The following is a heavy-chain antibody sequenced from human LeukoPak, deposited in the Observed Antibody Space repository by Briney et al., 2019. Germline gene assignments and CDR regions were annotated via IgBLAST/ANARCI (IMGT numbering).Heavy chain of an antibody. J-gene: IGHJ5*02. Sequence: SETLSLTCAVYGGSFSGYYWSWIRQPPGKGLEWIGEINHSGSTNYNPPLKSRVPISGATSKYQCSLKPSSVTASDTAVYYCARAKGWVAWFDPWGQGTLVTASS. CDR3: ARAKGWVAWFDP. D-gene: IGHD2-15*01. CDR1: GGSFSGYY. CDR2: INHSGST. V-gene: IGHV4-34*01.